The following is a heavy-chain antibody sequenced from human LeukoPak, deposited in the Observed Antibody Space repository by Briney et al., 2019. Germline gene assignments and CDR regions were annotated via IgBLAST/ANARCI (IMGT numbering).Heavy chain of an antibody. D-gene: IGHD3-3*01. CDR1: GYTFTGYY. CDR3: ARGYYDFWSGSRETYYFDY. CDR2: INPNSGGS. J-gene: IGHJ4*02. Sequence: ASVKVSCKASGYTFTGYYMHWVRHAIGQGLEWMVWINPNSGGSNYAQKIQGRVTMTRVTSISTDYMELSRLRSDDTAVYCCARGYYDFWSGSRETYYFDYWGQGTLVTVSS. V-gene: IGHV1-2*02.